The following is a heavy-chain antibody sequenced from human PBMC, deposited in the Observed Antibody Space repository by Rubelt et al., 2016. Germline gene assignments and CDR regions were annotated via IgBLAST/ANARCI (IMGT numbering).Heavy chain of an antibody. CDR3: ARCSTTDYYMDV. CDR2: INPNSGGT. J-gene: IGHJ6*03. V-gene: IGHV1-18*01. Sequence: QVQLVQSGAEVKKPGSSVRVSCKASGGTFSSYAISWVRQAPGQGLEWMGWINPNSGGTNYAKKFQGRVTMTTDTSTSTAYMELRSLRSDDTAVYYCARCSTTDYYMDVWGKGTTVTVSS. CDR1: GGTFSSYA. D-gene: IGHD2-2*01.